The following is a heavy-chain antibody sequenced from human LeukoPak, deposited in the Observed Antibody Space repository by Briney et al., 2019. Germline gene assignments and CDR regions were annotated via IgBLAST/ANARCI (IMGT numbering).Heavy chain of an antibody. Sequence: GGSLRLSCEASGFTFSSYWMHWVRQGPGKGLVWVSRINIDGSTTNYADSVKGRFTISRDNAKNSLYLQMNSLRAEDTAVYYCASMDVVVPAAITRVDYWGQGTLVTVSS. J-gene: IGHJ4*02. CDR3: ASMDVVVPAAITRVDY. CDR2: INIDGSTT. CDR1: GFTFSSYW. D-gene: IGHD2-2*01. V-gene: IGHV3-74*01.